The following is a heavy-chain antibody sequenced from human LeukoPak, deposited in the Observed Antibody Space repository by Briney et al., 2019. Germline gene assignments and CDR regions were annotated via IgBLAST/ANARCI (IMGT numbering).Heavy chain of an antibody. Sequence: SETLSLTCAVYGGSFSGYYWSWIRQPQGKGLEWIGEINHSGSTNYNPSLKSRVTISVDTSKNKFSLQLSSVTAADTAVYYCATLTPFGVVNAYGFDYWGQGTLVTVSS. CDR2: INHSGST. D-gene: IGHD3-3*01. J-gene: IGHJ4*02. V-gene: IGHV4-34*01. CDR1: GGSFSGYY. CDR3: ATLTPFGVVNAYGFDY.